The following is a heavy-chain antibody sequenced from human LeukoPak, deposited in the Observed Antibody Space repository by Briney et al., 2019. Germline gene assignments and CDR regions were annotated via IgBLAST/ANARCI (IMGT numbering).Heavy chain of an antibody. V-gene: IGHV4-39*07. Sequence: SETLSLTCTVSGGSISSSSYYWGWIRQPPGKGLEWSGSIYYSGSTYYNPSLKSRVTISVDTSKNQFSLKLSSVTAADTAVYYCARAPRDTAMRFDYWGQGTLVTVSS. CDR2: IYYSGST. CDR3: ARAPRDTAMRFDY. CDR1: GGSISSSSYY. D-gene: IGHD5-18*01. J-gene: IGHJ4*02.